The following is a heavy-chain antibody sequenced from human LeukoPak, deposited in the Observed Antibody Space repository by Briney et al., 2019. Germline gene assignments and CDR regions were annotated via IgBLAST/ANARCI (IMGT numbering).Heavy chain of an antibody. J-gene: IGHJ4*02. V-gene: IGHV4/OR15-8*02. Sequence: PSETLSLTCGVSGGSISGTNWWSWVRQPPGQGLEWIGEISLAGQTNYNPSLNGRVTMSLDKSSNQLSLHLTSVTAADTATYFCSRESGPFCPLGSWGRGPLVIVSS. CDR1: GGSISGTNW. CDR3: SRESGPFCPLGS. D-gene: IGHD1-26*01. CDR2: ISLAGQT.